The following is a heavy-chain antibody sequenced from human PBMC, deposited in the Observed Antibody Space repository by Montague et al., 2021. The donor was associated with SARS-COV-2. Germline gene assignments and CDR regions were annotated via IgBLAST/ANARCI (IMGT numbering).Heavy chain of an antibody. Sequence: SETLSLTCVVSDVSLSTSTWWSWVRQSPGKGLEWVGEIYLSGFTQYNPSVKSRVSISLDDSRSQFSLRLTSVTAADTAVYFCARGGLGNRSFDYWGQGTLVTVSS. CDR1: DVSLSTSTW. J-gene: IGHJ4*02. CDR2: IYLSGFT. D-gene: IGHD3/OR15-3a*01. CDR3: ARGGLGNRSFDY. V-gene: IGHV4-4*02.